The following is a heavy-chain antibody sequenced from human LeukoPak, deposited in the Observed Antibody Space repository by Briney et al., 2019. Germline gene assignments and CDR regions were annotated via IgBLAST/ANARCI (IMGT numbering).Heavy chain of an antibody. CDR1: GFSFSSFW. D-gene: IGHD5-12*01. Sequence: GGSLRLSCAASGFSFSSFWMSWVRQAPGKGLEWVANIKQDGSEKYYMDSVKGRFTISRDNPKKSLYLQMNSLRPEDTAVYYCSRDRLGGLDYWGQGTLVTVSS. CDR2: IKQDGSEK. V-gene: IGHV3-7*01. CDR3: SRDRLGGLDY. J-gene: IGHJ4*02.